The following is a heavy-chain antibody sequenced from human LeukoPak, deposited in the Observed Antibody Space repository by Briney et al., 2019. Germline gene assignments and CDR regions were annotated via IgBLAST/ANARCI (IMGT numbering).Heavy chain of an antibody. CDR3: ARGIAVAGTPDAFDI. Sequence: ASVKVSCKASGYTFTSYYMHWVRQAPGQGLEWMGIINPNGGSTSYAQKFQGRVTMTRDTSTSTVYMELSSLRSEDTAVYYCARGIAVAGTPDAFDIWGQGTMVTVSS. CDR1: GYTFTSYY. V-gene: IGHV1-46*01. J-gene: IGHJ3*02. CDR2: INPNGGST. D-gene: IGHD6-19*01.